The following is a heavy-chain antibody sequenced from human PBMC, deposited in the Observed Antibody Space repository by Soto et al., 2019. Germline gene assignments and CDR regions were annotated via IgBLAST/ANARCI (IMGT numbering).Heavy chain of an antibody. Sequence: GGSLRLSCAASGFTFSSYAMSWVRQAPGKGLEWVSAISGSGGSTYYADSVKGRFTISRDNSKNTLYLQMNSLRAEDTAVYYCAKDPGYSSGWYFDYYYYGMDVWGQGTTVTVSS. J-gene: IGHJ6*02. CDR1: GFTFSSYA. D-gene: IGHD6-19*01. CDR2: ISGSGGST. V-gene: IGHV3-23*01. CDR3: AKDPGYSSGWYFDYYYYGMDV.